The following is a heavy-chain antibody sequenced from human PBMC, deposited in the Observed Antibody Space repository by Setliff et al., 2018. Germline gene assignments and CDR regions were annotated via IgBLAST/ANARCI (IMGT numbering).Heavy chain of an antibody. CDR2: IYHRGRT. CDR3: ASPRRDDLDTPFDAFDL. V-gene: IGHV4-34*01. J-gene: IGHJ3*01. D-gene: IGHD1-1*01. Sequence: SETLSLTCSVYGESFSNNYWSWIRQPPGKGLEWIATIYHRGRTYYNPSLDSRVTISLDTSKNQYSLRLRSVTAADTAVYYCASPRRDDLDTPFDAFDLWGQGTKVTVSS. CDR1: GESFSNNY.